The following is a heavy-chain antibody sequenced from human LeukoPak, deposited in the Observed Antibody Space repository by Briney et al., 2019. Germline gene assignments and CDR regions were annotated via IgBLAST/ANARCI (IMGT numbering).Heavy chain of an antibody. CDR2: IYTSGST. CDR1: GGSISSYY. V-gene: IGHV4-4*07. Sequence: PSETLSLTCTVSGGSISSYYWSWIRQPAGKGLEWIGRIYTSGSTNYNPSLKSRVTMSVDTSKNQFSLKLSSVTAADTAVYYCARDSDDPPSTVTSFDYWGQGTLVTVSS. D-gene: IGHD4-11*01. J-gene: IGHJ4*02. CDR3: ARDSDDPPSTVTSFDY.